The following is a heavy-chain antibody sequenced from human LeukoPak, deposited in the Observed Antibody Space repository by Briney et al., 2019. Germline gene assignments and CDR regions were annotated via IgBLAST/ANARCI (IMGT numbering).Heavy chain of an antibody. CDR2: IYYSGST. J-gene: IGHJ3*02. Sequence: PSETLSLTCTVSGGSISSYYWSWIRQPPGKGLEWIGYIYYSGSTNYNPSLKSRVTISVDTSKNQFSLKLSSVTAADTAVYYCARWGATHFMGTPDDAFDIWGQGTMVTVSS. CDR3: ARWGATHFMGTPDDAFDI. D-gene: IGHD1-14*01. V-gene: IGHV4-59*01. CDR1: GGSISSYY.